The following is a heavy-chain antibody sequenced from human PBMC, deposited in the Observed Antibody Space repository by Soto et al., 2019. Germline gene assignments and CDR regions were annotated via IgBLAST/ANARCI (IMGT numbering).Heavy chain of an antibody. CDR3: ARGRYCLTGRCFPNWFDS. J-gene: IGHJ5*01. Sequence: TLSLTCSVSGDSISTVDYFWAWIRQPPGQALEYIGYIYKSTTTYYNPSFESRVAISLDTSKSQFSLNVTSVTAADTAVYFCARGRYCLTGRCFPNWFDSWGQGTLVTVSS. CDR2: IYKSTTT. V-gene: IGHV4-30-4*01. D-gene: IGHD2-15*01. CDR1: GDSISTVDYF.